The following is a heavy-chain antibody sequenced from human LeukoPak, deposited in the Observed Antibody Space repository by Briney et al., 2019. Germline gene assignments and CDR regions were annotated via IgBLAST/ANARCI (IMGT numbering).Heavy chain of an antibody. CDR3: ARVPWVWWEPVKGAFDI. J-gene: IGHJ3*02. CDR1: GGSFSGYY. CDR2: IYYSGST. D-gene: IGHD2-15*01. Sequence: PSETLSLTCAVYGGSFSGYYWSWIRQPPGKGLEWIGSIYYSGSTYYNPSLKSRVTISVDTSKNQFSLQLNSVTPEDTAVYYCARVPWVWWEPVKGAFDIWGQGTMVTVSS. V-gene: IGHV4-34*01.